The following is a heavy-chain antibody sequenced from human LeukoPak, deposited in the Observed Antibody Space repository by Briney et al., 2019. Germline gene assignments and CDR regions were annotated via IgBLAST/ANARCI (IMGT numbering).Heavy chain of an antibody. CDR1: GFTFSSYG. V-gene: IGHV3-33*01. J-gene: IGHJ5*02. D-gene: IGHD6-19*01. CDR2: IWYDGSNK. CDR3: ARDLTRWLARGWFDP. Sequence: QPGGSLRLSCAASGFTFSSYGMHWVRQAPGKGLEWVAVIWYDGSNKYYADSVKGRFTISRDNSKNTLYLQMNSLRAEDTAVYYCARDLTRWLARGWFDPWGQGTLVTVSS.